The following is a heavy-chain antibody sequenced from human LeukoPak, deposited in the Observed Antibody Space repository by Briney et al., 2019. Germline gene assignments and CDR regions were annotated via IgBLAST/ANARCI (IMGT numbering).Heavy chain of an antibody. V-gene: IGHV3-74*01. CDR1: GFTFSAYW. CDR2: INGDGSGT. CDR3: ARTVLRSLGEFSLRGWFDP. D-gene: IGHD3-16*01. J-gene: IGHJ5*02. Sequence: GGSLRLSCAAYGFTFSAYWMHWVRQAPGKGLVWVSRINGDGSGTRYADSVKGRFTISRDNAKNSLYLQMNSLRAEDTAVYYCARTVLRSLGEFSLRGWFDPWGQGTLVTVSS.